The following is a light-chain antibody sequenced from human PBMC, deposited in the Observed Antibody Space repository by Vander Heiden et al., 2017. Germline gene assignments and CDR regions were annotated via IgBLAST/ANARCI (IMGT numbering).Light chain of an antibody. CDR1: NIGGKS. Sequence: SYVLTQPPSVSVAPGQTARITCGGNNIGGKSVHWYQQKPGQAPGLVVLDDSDRPSGIPERFSGANSGNTATLTISRVEAGDEADYYCQVWDSSSDHSYVFGTGTKVTVL. CDR2: DDS. V-gene: IGLV3-21*02. J-gene: IGLJ1*01. CDR3: QVWDSSSDHSYV.